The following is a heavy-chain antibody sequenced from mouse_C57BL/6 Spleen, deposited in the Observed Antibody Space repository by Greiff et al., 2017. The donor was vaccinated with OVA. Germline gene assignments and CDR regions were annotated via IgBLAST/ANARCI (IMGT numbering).Heavy chain of an antibody. V-gene: IGHV1-69*01. CDR1: GYTFTSYW. Sequence: VQLQQPGAELVMPGASVKLSCKASGYTFTSYWMHWVKQRPGQGLEWIGEIDPSDSYTNYNQKFKGKSTLTVDKSSSTAYMQLSSLTSEDAAVYDCARYGYYEVYFDYWGQGTTLTVSS. J-gene: IGHJ2*01. D-gene: IGHD2-3*01. CDR3: ARYGYYEVYFDY. CDR2: IDPSDSYT.